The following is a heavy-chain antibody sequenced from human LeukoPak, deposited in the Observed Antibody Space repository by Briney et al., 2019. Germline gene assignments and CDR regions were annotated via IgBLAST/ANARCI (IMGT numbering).Heavy chain of an antibody. CDR3: ARHEESITMIVPLDY. Sequence: GASVKVSCKASGYTFTVYYMHWVRQAPGQGLEWMGWINPNSGGTNYAQKFQGRVTMTRDTSISTAYMELSRLRSDDTAVYYCARHEESITMIVPLDYWGQGTLVTVSS. D-gene: IGHD3-22*01. CDR1: GYTFTVYY. V-gene: IGHV1-2*02. CDR2: INPNSGGT. J-gene: IGHJ4*02.